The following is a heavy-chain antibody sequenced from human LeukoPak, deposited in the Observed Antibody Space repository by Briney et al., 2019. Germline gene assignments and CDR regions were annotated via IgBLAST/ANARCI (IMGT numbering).Heavy chain of an antibody. J-gene: IGHJ4*02. V-gene: IGHV4-30-2*01. Sequence: SETLSLTCTVSGGSISSGGYYWSWIRQPPGRGLEWIGYIDYSGTTYYNPSLKSRVTISGDRSKNHLSLKLNSVTAADTAVYYCARGSSQLVWGIIGYWGQGTLVTVSS. CDR1: GGSISSGGYY. D-gene: IGHD6-13*01. CDR3: ARGSSQLVWGIIGY. CDR2: IDYSGTT.